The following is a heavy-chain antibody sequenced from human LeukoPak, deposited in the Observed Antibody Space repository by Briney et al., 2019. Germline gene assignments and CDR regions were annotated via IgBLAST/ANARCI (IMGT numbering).Heavy chain of an antibody. CDR2: IYSGGST. V-gene: IGHV3-53*05. CDR1: GFTVSSNY. Sequence: GGSLRLSCAASGFTVSSNYMSWVRQAPGKGLEWVSVIYSGGSTYYADSVKGRFTISRDNSKNTLYLQMNSLRAEDTAVYSCARMRIASNYWYFDLWGRGTLVTVSS. D-gene: IGHD6-6*01. CDR3: ARMRIASNYWYFDL. J-gene: IGHJ2*01.